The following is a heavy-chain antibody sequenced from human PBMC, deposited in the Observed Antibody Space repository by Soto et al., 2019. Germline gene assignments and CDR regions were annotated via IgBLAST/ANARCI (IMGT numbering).Heavy chain of an antibody. Sequence: GGSLRLSCAASGFNFSSYAMHWVRQAPGKGLEWVAVISYDGGKKYYADSVKGRFTISRDNSKNTLYVEVNSLSAEDTAVYYCAREGQPAAGTTPHNWGQGTLVTVSS. CDR1: GFNFSSYA. D-gene: IGHD6-13*01. J-gene: IGHJ4*02. CDR3: AREGQPAAGTTPHN. V-gene: IGHV3-30*04. CDR2: ISYDGGKK.